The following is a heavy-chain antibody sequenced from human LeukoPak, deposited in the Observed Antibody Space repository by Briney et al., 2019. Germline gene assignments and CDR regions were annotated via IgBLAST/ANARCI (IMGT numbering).Heavy chain of an antibody. Sequence: PGGSLRLSCAASGFTLRNYWMHWVRQAPGKGLVWVSHINGDGSNTGYADSVKGRFTISRDNAKNSLYLQINSLRAEDTAVYYCARGSYPSSFDSWGQGTLVTVSS. CDR3: ARGSYPSSFDS. CDR2: INGDGSNT. D-gene: IGHD2-15*01. J-gene: IGHJ4*02. CDR1: GFTLRNYW. V-gene: IGHV3-74*01.